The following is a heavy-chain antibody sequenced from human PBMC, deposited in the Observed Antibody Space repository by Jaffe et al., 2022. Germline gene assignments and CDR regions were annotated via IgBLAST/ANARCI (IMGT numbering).Heavy chain of an antibody. J-gene: IGHJ5*02. V-gene: IGHV4-59*01. D-gene: IGHD5-12*01. CDR1: GGSISSYY. CDR3: ARDGLGGYEGWFDP. Sequence: QVQLQESGPGLVKPSETLSLTCTVSGGSISSYYWSWIRQPPGKGLEWIGYIYYSGSTNYNPSLKSRVTISVDTSKNQFSLKLSSVTAADTAVYYCARDGLGGYEGWFDPWGQGTLVTVSS. CDR2: IYYSGST.